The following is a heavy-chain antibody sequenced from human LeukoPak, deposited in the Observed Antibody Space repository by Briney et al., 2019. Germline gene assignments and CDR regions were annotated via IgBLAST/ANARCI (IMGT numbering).Heavy chain of an antibody. D-gene: IGHD5-24*01. CDR3: ARAPEMATIMGGWTGGIAGFDY. J-gene: IGHJ4*02. Sequence: SETLSLTCAVYGGSFSGYYWSWIRQPPGKGLEWIGEINHSGSTNYNPSLKSRVTISVDTSKNQFSLKLSSVTAADTAVYYCARAPEMATIMGGWTGGIAGFDYWGQGTLVTVSS. V-gene: IGHV4-34*01. CDR1: GGSFSGYY. CDR2: INHSGST.